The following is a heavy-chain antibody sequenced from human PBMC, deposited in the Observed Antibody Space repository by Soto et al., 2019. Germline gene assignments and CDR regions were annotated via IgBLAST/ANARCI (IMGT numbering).Heavy chain of an antibody. CDR2: ISYDGGNK. CDR3: AKSSYDWLLDFDY. Sequence: GGPLRLSCAASGFTLSSYGMHWVRQAPGKRLEWVTVISYDGGNKYYADSVKGRFTISRDNSKNTLYLQMNSLRAEDTAVYYCAKSSYDWLLDFDYWGQGTLVTVSS. CDR1: GFTLSSYG. D-gene: IGHD3-9*01. J-gene: IGHJ4*02. V-gene: IGHV3-30*18.